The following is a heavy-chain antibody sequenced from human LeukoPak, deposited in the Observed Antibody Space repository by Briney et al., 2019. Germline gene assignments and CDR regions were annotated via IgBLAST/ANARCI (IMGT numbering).Heavy chain of an antibody. CDR1: GYTFTGYY. Sequence: ASVKVSCMASGYTFTGYYMHRVRQAPGQGLEWMGWINPNSGGTNYAQKFQGRVTMTRDTSISTAYMELSRLRSDDTAVYYCARAYCSSTSCFWYFDYWGGGPLDSVSS. V-gene: IGHV1-2*02. D-gene: IGHD2-2*01. J-gene: IGHJ4*02. CDR3: ARAYCSSTSCFWYFDY. CDR2: INPNSGGT.